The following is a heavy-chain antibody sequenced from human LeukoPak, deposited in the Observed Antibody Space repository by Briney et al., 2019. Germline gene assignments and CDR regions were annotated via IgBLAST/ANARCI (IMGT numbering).Heavy chain of an antibody. CDR1: GFSVSSNY. D-gene: IGHD5-18*01. V-gene: IGHV3-66*04. CDR3: ARLYSHTGDY. J-gene: IGHJ4*02. Sequence: GGSLRLSCAASGFSVSSNYMSWVRQAPGKGLEWVSVIYSGGDTHYADSVKGRFTISRDSSKDTLYLQMNSLRAEDTAVYYCARLYSHTGDYWGQGTLVTVSS. CDR2: IYSGGDT.